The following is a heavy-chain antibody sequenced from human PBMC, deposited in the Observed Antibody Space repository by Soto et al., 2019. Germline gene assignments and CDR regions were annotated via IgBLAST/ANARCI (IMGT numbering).Heavy chain of an antibody. CDR1: GGSISSGGYS. Sequence: SETLSLTCTVSGGSISSGGYSWSWIRQSPGRGLEWIAYIYHTGSTSFNPSLRSRVTLSVDVSKNQFSLQLMSVTAADTAVYYCARGDTSAVIWFDPWGQGTLVTVSS. J-gene: IGHJ5*02. CDR2: IYHTGST. CDR3: ARGDTSAVIWFDP. D-gene: IGHD3-22*01. V-gene: IGHV4-30-2*06.